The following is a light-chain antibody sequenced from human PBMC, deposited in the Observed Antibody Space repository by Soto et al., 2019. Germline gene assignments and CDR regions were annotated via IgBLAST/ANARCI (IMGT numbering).Light chain of an antibody. CDR1: QSVSSN. CDR2: GAS. J-gene: IGKJ1*01. V-gene: IGKV3-15*01. CDR3: HQYNNWPTWT. Sequence: EIVMMQSPATLSVSPRVRATLSSRASQSVSSNLARYQQKPGQAPRLLIYGASSRATGIPARFSGSGSGTEFTLTISSLQSEDFAVYYCHQYNNWPTWTFGQGTKVDIK.